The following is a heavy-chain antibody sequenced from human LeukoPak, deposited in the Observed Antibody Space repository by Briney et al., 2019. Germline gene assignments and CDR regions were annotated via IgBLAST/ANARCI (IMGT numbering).Heavy chain of an antibody. Sequence: GGSLRLSCAASEFTLKIYSMHWVRQAPGKGLEWVSVISHDGSDKNNADSVKGRFIISRDNSKNPIYLQLNSLRPEDTAMYYCAREGVQTTVDAFDIWGLGTMVIVSS. CDR1: EFTLKIYS. CDR3: AREGVQTTVDAFDI. V-gene: IGHV3-30*04. J-gene: IGHJ3*02. D-gene: IGHD4-17*01. CDR2: ISHDGSDK.